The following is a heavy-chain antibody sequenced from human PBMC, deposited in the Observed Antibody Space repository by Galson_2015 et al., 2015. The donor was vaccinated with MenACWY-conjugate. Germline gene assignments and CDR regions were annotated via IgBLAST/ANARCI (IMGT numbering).Heavy chain of an antibody. J-gene: IGHJ4*02. D-gene: IGHD2-21*01. CDR3: ARNSLSFDY. CDR1: GYTFSSYY. CDR2: INPSGGST. V-gene: IGHV1-46*03. Sequence: SVKVSCKASGYTFSSYYVHWVRQAPGQGLEWMGIINPSGGSTTYAQKFQGRVTMTRDTSTSTVYMELSSLRFEDTAIYYCARNSLSFDYWGQGTLVTVSS.